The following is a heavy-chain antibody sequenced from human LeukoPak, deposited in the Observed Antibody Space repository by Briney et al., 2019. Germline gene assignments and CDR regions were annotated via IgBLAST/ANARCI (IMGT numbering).Heavy chain of an antibody. CDR2: IYPGDSDT. CDR1: GYRFTSYW. D-gene: IGHD3-22*01. Sequence: GESLKISCKGSGYRFTSYWIGWVRQMPGKGLEWMGIIYPGDSDTRYSPSFQGQVTISADKSISTAYLQWSSLKASDTAMYYCARHPDYYDSSGYSDYWGQGTLVTVSS. CDR3: ARHPDYYDSSGYSDY. V-gene: IGHV5-51*01. J-gene: IGHJ4*02.